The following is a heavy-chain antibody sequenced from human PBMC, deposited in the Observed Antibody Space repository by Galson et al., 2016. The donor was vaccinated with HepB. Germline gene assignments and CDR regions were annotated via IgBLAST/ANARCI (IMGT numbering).Heavy chain of an antibody. D-gene: IGHD2-15*01. CDR2: IYWNDDK. J-gene: IGHJ3*02. Sequence: PALVKPTQTLTLTCTFSGFSLSTHGVGVGWIRQPPGKALDWLALIYWNDDKRYSPSPKSRLTITKETSKNQVVLRMTNMDPVDTGPYYCAHTAQCRGGTCYPPSAGAFDIWGQGTMVTVSS. V-gene: IGHV2-5*01. CDR3: AHTAQCRGGTCYPPSAGAFDI. CDR1: GFSLSTHGVG.